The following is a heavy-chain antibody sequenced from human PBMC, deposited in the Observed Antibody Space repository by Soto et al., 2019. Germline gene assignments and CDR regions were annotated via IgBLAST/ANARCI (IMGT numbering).Heavy chain of an antibody. CDR2: IKQDGSEK. CDR3: ARLPRVIKYFQH. V-gene: IGHV3-7*03. J-gene: IGHJ1*01. CDR1: GFTFSSCW. Sequence: GGSLRLSCAASGFTFSSCWMSWVRQAPGKGLEWVANIKQDGSEKYYVDSVKGRFTISRDNAKNSLYLQMNSLRAEDTAVYYCARLPRVIKYFQHWGQGTLVTVSS. D-gene: IGHD3-16*02.